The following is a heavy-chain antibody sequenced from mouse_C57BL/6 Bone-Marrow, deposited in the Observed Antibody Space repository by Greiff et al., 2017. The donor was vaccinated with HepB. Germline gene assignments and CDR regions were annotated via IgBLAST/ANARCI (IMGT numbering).Heavy chain of an antibody. CDR3: ARDYGSSYPY. J-gene: IGHJ4*01. D-gene: IGHD1-1*01. CDR2: ISYDGSN. CDR1: GYSITSGYY. V-gene: IGHV3-6*01. Sequence: DVKLQESGPGLVKPSQSLSLTCSVTGYSITSGYYWNWIRQFPGNKLEWMGYISYDGSNNYNPSLKNRISITRDTSKNQFFLKLNSVTTEDTATYYCARDYGSSYPYWGQGTSVTVSS.